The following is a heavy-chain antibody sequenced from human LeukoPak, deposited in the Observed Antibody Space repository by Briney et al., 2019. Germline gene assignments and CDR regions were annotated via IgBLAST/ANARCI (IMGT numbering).Heavy chain of an antibody. D-gene: IGHD5-24*01. CDR3: TTDREDGYNPFAGTYDWFDP. V-gene: IGHV3-15*01. J-gene: IGHJ5*02. Sequence: GGSLRLSCAASGFTFSNAWMSWVRQAPGKGPEWVGRIKSKTDGGTTDYAAPVKGRFTISRDDSKNTLYLQMNSLKTEDTAVYYCTTDREDGYNPFAGTYDWFDPWGQGTLVTVSS. CDR2: IKSKTDGGTT. CDR1: GFTFSNAW.